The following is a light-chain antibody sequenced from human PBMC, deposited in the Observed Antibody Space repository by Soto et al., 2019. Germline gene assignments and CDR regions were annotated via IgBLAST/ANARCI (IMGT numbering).Light chain of an antibody. CDR1: QGISDY. J-gene: IGKJ4*01. CDR3: QQFNAYPLT. Sequence: DIQLTQSPSFLSASVGDRVTISCRASQGISDYLAWYQQKPGKAPKLLIYGASTLQSGVPSRFSGSASGAEFTLTISSLQPEDFATYFCQQFNAYPLTFGGGTKLEIK. CDR2: GAS. V-gene: IGKV1-9*01.